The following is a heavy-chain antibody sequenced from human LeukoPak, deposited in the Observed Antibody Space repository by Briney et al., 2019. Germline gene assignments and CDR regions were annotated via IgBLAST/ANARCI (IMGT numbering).Heavy chain of an antibody. V-gene: IGHV4-34*01. CDR3: ARTLDTTGYFRNFDY. CDR1: GGSFNGYY. Sequence: PSETLSLTCAIYGGSFNGYYWNWIRQPPGKRLGWIGEISHSGGTNYNPSLKSRVTISGDTSKYQFSLTLYSVTAADTAVYYCARTLDTTGYFRNFDYWGQGGPVTVSS. CDR2: ISHSGGT. J-gene: IGHJ4*02. D-gene: IGHD3-9*01.